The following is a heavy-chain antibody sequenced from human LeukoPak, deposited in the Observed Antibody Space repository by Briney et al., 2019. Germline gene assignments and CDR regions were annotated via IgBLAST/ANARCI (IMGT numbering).Heavy chain of an antibody. CDR1: GFTFSSYW. V-gene: IGHV3-7*05. D-gene: IGHD2-2*01. CDR2: IKQDGSEK. CDR3: ARLQILGYCSSATCYGYFDY. Sequence: GGSLRLSCAASGFTFSSYWMSWVRQTPGKGLEWGANIKQDGSEKYYVDSVKGRFTISRDSAKNSLYLQMNSLRAEDTAVYYCARLQILGYCSSATCYGYFDYWGQGTLVTVSS. J-gene: IGHJ4*02.